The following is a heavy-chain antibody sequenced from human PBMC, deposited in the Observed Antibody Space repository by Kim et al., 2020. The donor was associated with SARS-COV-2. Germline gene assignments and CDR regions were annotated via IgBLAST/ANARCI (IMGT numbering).Heavy chain of an antibody. CDR3: ARGDTIFGVVINAFDI. Sequence: SETLSLTCTVSGGSISYSYWSWIRQPPGKGLEWIGYIYYSGSTKYNPSLKSRVTISVDTSKNQFSLKLSSVTAADTAVYYCARGDTIFGVVINAFDIWGQGTMVTVSS. CDR2: IYYSGST. D-gene: IGHD3-3*01. CDR1: GGSISYSY. J-gene: IGHJ3*02. V-gene: IGHV4-59*12.